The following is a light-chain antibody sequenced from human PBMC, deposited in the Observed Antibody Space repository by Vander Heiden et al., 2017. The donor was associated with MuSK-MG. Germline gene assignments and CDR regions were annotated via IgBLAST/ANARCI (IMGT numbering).Light chain of an antibody. J-gene: IGLJ2*01. V-gene: IGLV3-1*01. CDR3: QAWDRSTVV. Sequence: SYELTQPPSVSVSPGQTASITCSGDKLGDKYACWYQQRPGQSPVLVIYKDKKRPSGIPERFSGSNSGNTATLTISGTQAMDEADYYCQAWDRSTVVFGGGTKLTVL. CDR2: KDK. CDR1: KLGDKY.